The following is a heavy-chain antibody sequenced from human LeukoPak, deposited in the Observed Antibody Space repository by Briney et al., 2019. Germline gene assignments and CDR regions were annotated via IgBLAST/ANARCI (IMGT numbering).Heavy chain of an antibody. CDR2: LYTSGST. CDR1: GVSISSGSYY. D-gene: IGHD1-20*01. J-gene: IGHJ6*02. CDR3: ARDKRGRYNCNYYYGMDV. V-gene: IGHV4-61*02. Sequence: SQTLSLTCSGSGVSISSGSYYWSWLRQPAGKRLEWIGRLYTSGSTNYNPSLKTRATISVDTSKNQFSLTLSSVTAADTAVYDCARDKRGRYNCNYYYGMDVWGQGTTVTVSS.